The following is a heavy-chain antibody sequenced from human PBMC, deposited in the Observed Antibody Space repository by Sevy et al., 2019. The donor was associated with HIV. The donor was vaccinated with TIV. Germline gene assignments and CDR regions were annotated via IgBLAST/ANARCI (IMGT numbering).Heavy chain of an antibody. CDR2: FDPEDGET. CDR3: ARDRGFSSTSEYGMDV. V-gene: IGHV1-24*01. D-gene: IGHD2-2*01. J-gene: IGHJ6*02. Sequence: ASVKVSCKVSGYTLTKLSMHWVRQAPGKGLEWMGTFDPEDGETIYAQKFQGRVTMTEDTSTDTAYMELSSLRSEDTAVYYCARDRGFSSTSEYGMDVWGQGTTVTVSS. CDR1: GYTLTKLS.